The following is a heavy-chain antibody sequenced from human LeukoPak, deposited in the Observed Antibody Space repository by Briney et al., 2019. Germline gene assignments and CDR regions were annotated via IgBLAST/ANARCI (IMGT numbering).Heavy chain of an antibody. CDR2: IYSGGST. V-gene: IGHV3-66*01. D-gene: IGHD6-19*01. J-gene: IGHJ4*02. CDR3: ARGAVAGSFDY. CDR1: GFTVSSNY. Sequence: GGSLRLSCAASGFTVSSNYMSWVRQAPGKGLQWVSVIYSGGSTYYADSVKGRFTISRDNSENTLYLQMSRLRAEDTAVYYCARGAVAGSFDYWGQGTLVTVS.